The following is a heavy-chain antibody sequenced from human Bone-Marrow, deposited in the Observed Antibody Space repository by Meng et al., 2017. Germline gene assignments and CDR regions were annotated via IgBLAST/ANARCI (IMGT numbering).Heavy chain of an antibody. J-gene: IGHJ6*02. Sequence: ASVKVSCKASGYTFTSYAMHWVRQAPGQRLEWMGWINAGNGNTKYSQKFQGRVTITRDTSASTAYMELSSLRSEDTAVYYCARDTGASLLWFGELLSYYGMDAWGQGTTVTVSS. CDR1: GYTFTSYA. V-gene: IGHV1-3*01. CDR2: INAGNGNT. CDR3: ARDTGASLLWFGELLSYYGMDA. D-gene: IGHD3-10*01.